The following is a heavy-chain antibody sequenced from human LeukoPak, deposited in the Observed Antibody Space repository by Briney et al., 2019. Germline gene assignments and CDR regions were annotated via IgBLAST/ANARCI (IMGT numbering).Heavy chain of an antibody. D-gene: IGHD2-2*01. J-gene: IGHJ3*02. CDR3: ATSPPVVPAAITAFDI. CDR1: GGSINSYY. V-gene: IGHV4-4*07. CDR2: IYTSGSTP. Sequence: SETLSLTCTVSGGSINSYYWSWIRQSAGKGLEWIGRIYTSGSTPDYSPSLKSRVTMSIDTSKNQFSLQLSSVTAADTAVYYCATSPPVVPAAITAFDIWSQGTMVTVSS.